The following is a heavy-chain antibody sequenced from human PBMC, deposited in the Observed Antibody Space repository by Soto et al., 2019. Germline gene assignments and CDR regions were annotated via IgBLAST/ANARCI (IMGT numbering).Heavy chain of an antibody. V-gene: IGHV3-21*01. CDR2: ISSSSSYI. J-gene: IGHJ4*02. CDR3: ARDDNLPRRLTLFDD. Sequence: GGSLRLSCISSGFTFRTYTMNWVRQAPGKGLEWVSSISSSSSYIYYADSVKGRFTISRDNAKNSLYLQMNSLRAEDTAVYYCARDDNLPRRLTLFDDWGQGTLVSVSS. D-gene: IGHD6-25*01. CDR1: GFTFRTYT.